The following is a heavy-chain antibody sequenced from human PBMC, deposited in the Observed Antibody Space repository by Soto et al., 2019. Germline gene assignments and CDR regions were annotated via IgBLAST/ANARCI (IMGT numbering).Heavy chain of an antibody. CDR1: GFTFSSYS. CDR3: ARVGGDCSGGSCYFFY. Sequence: GGSLRLSCAASGFTFSSYSMNWVRQAPGKGLEWVSYISSSSSTIYYADSVKGRFTISRDNAKNSLYLQMNSLRAEDTAVYYCARVGGDCSGGSCYFFYWGQGTLVTVSS. D-gene: IGHD2-15*01. CDR2: ISSSSSTI. V-gene: IGHV3-48*01. J-gene: IGHJ4*02.